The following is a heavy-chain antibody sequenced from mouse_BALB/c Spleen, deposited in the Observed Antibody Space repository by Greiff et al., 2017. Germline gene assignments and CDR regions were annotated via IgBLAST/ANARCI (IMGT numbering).Heavy chain of an antibody. J-gene: IGHJ3*01. CDR2: IRSKSNNYAT. CDR3: VRDGRAWFAY. Sequence: EVQGVESGGGLVQPKGSLKLSCAASGFTFNTYAMNWVRQAPGKGLEWVARIRSKSNNYATYYADSVKDRFTISRDDSQSMLYLQMNNLKTEDTAMYYCVRDGRAWFAYWGQGTLVTVSA. CDR1: GFTFNTYA. D-gene: IGHD1-1*01. V-gene: IGHV10-1*02.